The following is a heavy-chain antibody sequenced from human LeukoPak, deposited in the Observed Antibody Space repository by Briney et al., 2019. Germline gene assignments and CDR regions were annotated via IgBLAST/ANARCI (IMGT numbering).Heavy chain of an antibody. V-gene: IGHV3-23*01. Sequence: GGSLRLSCAASGFTFSSHSLSWVRQAPGKGLEWVSSIGISGNTYYADSVKGRFTISRDNSKDTLFLLLNSLRVEDTAVYYCASEIRPNDYWGQGTLVTVSS. J-gene: IGHJ4*02. CDR1: GFTFSSHS. CDR3: ASEIRPNDY. D-gene: IGHD5-24*01. CDR2: IGISGNT.